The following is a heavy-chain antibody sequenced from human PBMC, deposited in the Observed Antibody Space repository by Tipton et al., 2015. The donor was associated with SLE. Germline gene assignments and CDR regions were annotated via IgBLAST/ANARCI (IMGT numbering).Heavy chain of an antibody. D-gene: IGHD2-2*01. CDR3: ARDPSPKDAFDI. J-gene: IGHJ3*02. Sequence: TLSLTCTVSGGSISSHYWSWIRQPPGKGLEWIGYIYYSGSTNYNPSLKSRVTISVDTSKNQFSLKLSSVTAADTAVYYCARDPSPKDAFDIWGQGTMVTVSS. V-gene: IGHV4-59*11. CDR1: GGSISSHY. CDR2: IYYSGST.